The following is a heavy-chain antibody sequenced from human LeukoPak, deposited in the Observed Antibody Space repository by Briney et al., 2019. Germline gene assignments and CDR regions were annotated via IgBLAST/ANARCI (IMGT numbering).Heavy chain of an antibody. CDR1: GFTVSSNY. Sequence: SGGSLRLSCAASGFTVSSNYMSWVRQAPGKGLEWVSVIYSGGSTYYADSVKGRFTISRDNSKNTLYLQMNSLRAEDTAVYYCARLHGGYSYAFDYWGQGTLVTVSS. D-gene: IGHD5-18*01. J-gene: IGHJ4*02. CDR3: ARLHGGYSYAFDY. CDR2: IYSGGST. V-gene: IGHV3-66*02.